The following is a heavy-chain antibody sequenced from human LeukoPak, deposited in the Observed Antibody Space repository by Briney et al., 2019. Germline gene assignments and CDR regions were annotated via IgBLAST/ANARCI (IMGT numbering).Heavy chain of an antibody. Sequence: ASVKVSCKASGYTFTGYYMHWVRQAPGQRLEWMGWINAGNGNTKYSQKFQGRVTITRDTSASTAYMELSSLRSEDTAVYYCARAGPGRWLNPFDYWGQGTLVTVSS. CDR2: INAGNGNT. D-gene: IGHD6-19*01. J-gene: IGHJ4*02. CDR3: ARAGPGRWLNPFDY. V-gene: IGHV1-3*01. CDR1: GYTFTGYY.